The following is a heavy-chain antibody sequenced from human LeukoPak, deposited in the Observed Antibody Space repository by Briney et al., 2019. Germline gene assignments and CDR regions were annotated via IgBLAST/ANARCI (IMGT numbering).Heavy chain of an antibody. J-gene: IGHJ4*02. CDR2: IKPDGSLQ. CDR3: ATSYDSSACD. Sequence: GGSLRLSYTASGFIFSSFWMAWVRQAPGKGLEWVANIKPDGSLQFYGDSVKGRCTISRDNAKNSLYLQMNNLRAEDTALYYCATSYDSSACDWGQGTLVTVSS. D-gene: IGHD3-22*01. V-gene: IGHV3-7*01. CDR1: GFIFSSFW.